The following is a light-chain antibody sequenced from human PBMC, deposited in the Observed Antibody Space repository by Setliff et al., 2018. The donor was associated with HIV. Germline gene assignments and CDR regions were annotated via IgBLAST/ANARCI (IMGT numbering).Light chain of an antibody. Sequence: QSALAQPASVSGSPGQSITISCTGSRSDIGAYSYVSWYQHHPGKVPKLIISEVNKRPSGVSARFSGSRTGNTASLTISGLQAEDESDYYCTSYASSNTLPFGTGTKVTVL. CDR1: RSDIGAYSY. CDR3: TSYASSNTLP. J-gene: IGLJ1*01. V-gene: IGLV2-14*01. CDR2: EVN.